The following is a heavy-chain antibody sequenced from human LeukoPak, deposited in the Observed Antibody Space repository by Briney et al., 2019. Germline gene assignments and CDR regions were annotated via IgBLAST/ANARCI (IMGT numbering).Heavy chain of an antibody. V-gene: IGHV3-11*01. CDR3: ARVRSIAVAVDY. J-gene: IGHJ4*02. CDR1: GFTFSDYY. CDR2: ISSSGSTI. Sequence: PGGSLRLSCAASGFTFSDYYMSWIRQAPGKGLEWVSYISSSGSTIYYADTVKGRFTISRDNAKNSLYLQMNSLRAEDTAVYYCARVRSIAVAVDYWGQGTLVTVSS. D-gene: IGHD6-19*01.